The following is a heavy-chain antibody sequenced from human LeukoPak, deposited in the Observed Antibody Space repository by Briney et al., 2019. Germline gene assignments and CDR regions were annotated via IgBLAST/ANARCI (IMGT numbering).Heavy chain of an antibody. CDR2: IWYDGSNK. CDR1: GFTFSSYG. D-gene: IGHD6-19*01. J-gene: IGHJ4*02. V-gene: IGHV3-33*06. CDR3: AKGGYSSGWSFVDY. Sequence: QPGRSLRLSCAASGFTFSSYGMHWVRQAPGKGLEWEAVIWYDGSNKYYADSVKGRFTISRDNSKNTLYLQMNSLRAEDTAVYYCAKGGYSSGWSFVDYWGQETRVTVSS.